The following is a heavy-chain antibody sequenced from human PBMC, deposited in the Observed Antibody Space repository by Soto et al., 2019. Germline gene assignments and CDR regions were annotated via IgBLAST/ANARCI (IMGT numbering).Heavy chain of an antibody. CDR1: GYSFTSYW. J-gene: IGHJ6*02. CDR3: ATTGKVVAARSYYYYGMDV. D-gene: IGHD2-15*01. Sequence: GESLKISCKGSGYSFTSYWIGWVRQMPGKGLEWMGIIYPGDSDTRYSPSFQGQVTISADKSISTAYLQWSSLKASDTAMYYCATTGKVVAARSYYYYGMDVWGQGTTVTVSS. CDR2: IYPGDSDT. V-gene: IGHV5-51*01.